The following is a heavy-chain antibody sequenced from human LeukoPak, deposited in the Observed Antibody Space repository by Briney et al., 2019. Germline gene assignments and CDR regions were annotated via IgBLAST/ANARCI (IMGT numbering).Heavy chain of an antibody. Sequence: KPSETLSLTCAVYGGSFSGYYWSWIRQPPGKGLEWIGEINHSGSTNYNPSLKSRVTISVDTSKNQFSLKLSSVTAADTAVYFCARNPPATAEFYFDYWGQGTLVTVSS. CDR3: ARNPPATAEFYFDY. CDR2: INHSGST. V-gene: IGHV4-34*01. CDR1: GGSFSGYY. D-gene: IGHD1-14*01. J-gene: IGHJ4*02.